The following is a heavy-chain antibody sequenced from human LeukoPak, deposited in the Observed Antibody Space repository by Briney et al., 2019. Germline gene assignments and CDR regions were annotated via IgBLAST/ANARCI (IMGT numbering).Heavy chain of an antibody. J-gene: IGHJ4*02. CDR3: VTHEVTVITRSTFDY. D-gene: IGHD4-23*01. CDR2: ISSSSSYI. V-gene: IGHV3-21*01. CDR1: GFTFSSYS. Sequence: GGSLRLSCAASGFTFSSYSMNWVRQAPGKGLEWVSCISSSSSYIYYADSVKGRFTISRDNAKNSLYLQMHSLRVDDTAVYYCVTHEVTVITRSTFDYWGQGTLLTVSS.